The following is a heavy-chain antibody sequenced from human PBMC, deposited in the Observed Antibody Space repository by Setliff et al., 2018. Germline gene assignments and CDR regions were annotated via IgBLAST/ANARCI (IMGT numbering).Heavy chain of an antibody. CDR1: GFTFSSYG. CDR2: TWHDGSNE. V-gene: IGHV3-30*18. D-gene: IGHD6-6*01. CDR3: AKGMSIAARGDRSFYMDV. J-gene: IGHJ6*03. Sequence: LSLSCAASGFTFSSYGMHWVRQAPGKGLEWVAVTWHDGSNEYYGDSVKGRFTISRDNSKNTLYLQMNSLRAEDTAVYYCAKGMSIAARGDRSFYMDVWGKGTTVTVSS.